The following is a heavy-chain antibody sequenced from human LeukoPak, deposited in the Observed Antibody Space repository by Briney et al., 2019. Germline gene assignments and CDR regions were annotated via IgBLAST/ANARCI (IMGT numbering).Heavy chain of an antibody. CDR1: GYTFTGYY. CDR2: INPDSGDT. CDR3: ARDLSSTPHWELDY. J-gene: IGHJ4*02. D-gene: IGHD1-26*01. Sequence: ASVKVSCKASGYTFTGYYMHWVRQAPGQGLVWMGRINPDSGDTNYAQHFQGRVTMTRDTSISTVYMELSSLSYDDTAVYYCARDLSSTPHWELDYWGQGTLVTVSS. V-gene: IGHV1-2*06.